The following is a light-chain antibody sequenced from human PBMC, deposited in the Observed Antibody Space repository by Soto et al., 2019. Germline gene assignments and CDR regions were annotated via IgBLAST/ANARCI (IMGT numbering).Light chain of an antibody. CDR3: QQYGSSPSWT. J-gene: IGKJ1*01. CDR2: GAS. CDR1: QSVSSSY. Sequence: EIVLTQSPGTLSLSPGERATLSCRASQSVSSSYLAWYQQKPGQAPRLLIYGASSRATVIPDRFSGSGSGTDFSLTIIRREPEDFAVYYYQQYGSSPSWTFGQGTKVEIK. V-gene: IGKV3-20*01.